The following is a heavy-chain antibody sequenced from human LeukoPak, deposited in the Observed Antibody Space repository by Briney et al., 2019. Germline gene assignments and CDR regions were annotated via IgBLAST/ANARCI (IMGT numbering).Heavy chain of an antibody. CDR1: GFAFSSNA. CDR2: IYSGGST. D-gene: IGHD6-19*01. Sequence: PGGSLRLSCVVSGFAFSSNAMAWVRQAPGKGLEWVSVIYSGGSTYYADSVKGRFTISRHNSKNTLYLQMNSLRADDTAVYYCARDSSGLSFDYWGQGTLVTVSS. CDR3: ARDSSGLSFDY. V-gene: IGHV3-53*04. J-gene: IGHJ4*02.